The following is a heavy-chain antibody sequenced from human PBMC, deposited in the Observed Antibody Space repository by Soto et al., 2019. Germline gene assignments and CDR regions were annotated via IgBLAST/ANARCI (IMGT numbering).Heavy chain of an antibody. Sequence: SSETLSLTCTVSGGSITSYYWSWIRQSPGKGLEWIGYIHYSENIKYNPSLTSRVTISLDTSKNQFSLKLSSMTAADTAVYYCAAEGGSKTFWGQGILVTVSS. CDR1: GGSITSYY. J-gene: IGHJ4*02. CDR3: AAEGGSKTF. CDR2: IHYSENI. V-gene: IGHV4-59*01. D-gene: IGHD3-16*01.